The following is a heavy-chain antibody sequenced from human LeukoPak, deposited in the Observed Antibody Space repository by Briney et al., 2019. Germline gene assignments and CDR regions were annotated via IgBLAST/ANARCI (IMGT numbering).Heavy chain of an antibody. D-gene: IGHD3-16*02. V-gene: IGHV3-33*01. J-gene: IGHJ4*02. CDR3: ARDGYYDYVWGSYRLDY. CDR2: IWSDGLTK. CDR1: GFALSGHG. Sequence: GGSLRLSCEASGFALSGHGMHWVRQAPGKGLEWVAVIWSDGLTKQFADSVKGRFTISRDKSSNTVYLQMNSLRAEDSALYYCARDGYYDYVWGSYRLDYWGQGTLVTVSS.